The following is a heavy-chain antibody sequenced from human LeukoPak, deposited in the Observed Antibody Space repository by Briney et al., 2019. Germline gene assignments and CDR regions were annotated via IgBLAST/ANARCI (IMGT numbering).Heavy chain of an antibody. J-gene: IGHJ4*02. CDR2: ISSSGSTI. D-gene: IGHD3-10*01. CDR3: ARDMVRGVIIDY. V-gene: IGHV3-48*03. Sequence: QPGGSLRLSCAASGFTFSSYEMNWVRQAPGKGLEWVSYISSSGSTIYYADFVKGRFTISRDNAKNSLYLQMNSLRAEDTAVYYCARDMVRGVIIDYWGQGTLVTVSS. CDR1: GFTFSSYE.